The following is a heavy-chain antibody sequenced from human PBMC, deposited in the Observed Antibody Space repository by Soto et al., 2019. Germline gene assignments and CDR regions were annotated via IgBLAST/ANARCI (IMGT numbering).Heavy chain of an antibody. J-gene: IGHJ4*02. CDR1: GFTFSSYD. Sequence: PEGSLRLSCSASGFTFSSYDMYWVRQATGKGLEWVSAIGTAGDTYYPGSVKGRFTISRENAKNSLYLQMNSLRAGDTAVYYCARAGDSSSWSGTDYWCQGTLVTVSS. CDR2: IGTAGDT. D-gene: IGHD6-13*01. CDR3: ARAGDSSSWSGTDY. V-gene: IGHV3-13*04.